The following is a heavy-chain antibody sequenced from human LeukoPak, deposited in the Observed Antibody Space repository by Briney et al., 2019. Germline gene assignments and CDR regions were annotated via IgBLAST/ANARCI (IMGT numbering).Heavy chain of an antibody. CDR2: ISDIGSI. CDR1: GGSISSYY. CDR3: ARREGDYHTSFDY. V-gene: IGHV4-59*12. Sequence: SETLSLTCTVSGGSISSYYWSWIRQPPGKGLEWIAYISDIGSINYNPSLKGRLAISVDTSKNRFSLRLSSLTAADTAVYYCARREGDYHTSFDYWGQGTLVTVSS. J-gene: IGHJ4*02. D-gene: IGHD4-17*01.